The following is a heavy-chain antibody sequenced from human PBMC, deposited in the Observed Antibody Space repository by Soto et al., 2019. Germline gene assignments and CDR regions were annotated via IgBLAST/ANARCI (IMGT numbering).Heavy chain of an antibody. J-gene: IGHJ5*02. CDR2: ISGSGGRT. CDR1: GFTFSSYA. V-gene: IGHV3-23*01. Sequence: EVQLLESGGGLVQPGGSLRLSCAASGFTFSSYAMSWVRQAPGKGLEWVSAISGSGGRTNYADSVKGRFTVSRDNSKNRVYGQMASGRAGDTAVYYCAKGGSFDPWGRGSLVTVS. CDR3: AKGGSFDP. D-gene: IGHD3-10*01.